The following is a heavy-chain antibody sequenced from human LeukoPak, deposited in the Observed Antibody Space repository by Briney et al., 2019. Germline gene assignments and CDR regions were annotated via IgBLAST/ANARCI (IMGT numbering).Heavy chain of an antibody. D-gene: IGHD2-15*01. V-gene: IGHV4-39*07. Sequence: SETLSLTCTVSGGSISSSSYYWGWIRQPPGKGLEWIGSIYYSGSTYYNPSLKSRVTISVDTSKNQFSLKLSSVTAADTAVYYCAREGGVVVAATPLDVYFDYWGQGTLVTVSS. CDR1: GGSISSSSYY. J-gene: IGHJ4*02. CDR2: IYYSGST. CDR3: AREGGVVVAATPLDVYFDY.